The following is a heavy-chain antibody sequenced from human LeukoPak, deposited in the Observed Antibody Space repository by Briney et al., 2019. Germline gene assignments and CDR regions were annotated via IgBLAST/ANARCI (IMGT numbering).Heavy chain of an antibody. D-gene: IGHD2-2*01. V-gene: IGHV1-2*02. CDR1: GYTFTGYY. CDR3: ARAIVVIPAAIRY. CDR2: INPNSGGT. Sequence: ASVKVSCKASGYTFTGYYMHWVRQAPGQGLEWMGWINPNSGGTNYAQKFQGRVTMTRDTSISTAYMELSRLRSDDTAVYYCARAIVVIPAAIRYWGQGTLVTVSS. J-gene: IGHJ4*02.